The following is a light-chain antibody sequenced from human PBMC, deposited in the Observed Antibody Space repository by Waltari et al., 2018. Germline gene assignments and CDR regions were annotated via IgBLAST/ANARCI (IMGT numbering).Light chain of an antibody. CDR3: QHYVRLPVS. Sequence: EIVLTQSPGTLSLSPGERATLSCRASQSVGKFLAWYQKKPGQAPRLLIYDASSRATGIPDRCSGSGFGTDFSLTISRLEPEDFAVYYCQHYVRLPVSFGQGTKVGIK. CDR1: QSVGKF. J-gene: IGKJ1*01. CDR2: DAS. V-gene: IGKV3-20*01.